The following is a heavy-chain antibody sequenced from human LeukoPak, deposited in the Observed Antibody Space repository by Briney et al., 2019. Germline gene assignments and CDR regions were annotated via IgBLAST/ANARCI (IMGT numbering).Heavy chain of an antibody. CDR2: INHSGST. CDR1: GGSISSSSYY. CDR3: ARRWIQLWQRYYFDY. D-gene: IGHD5-18*01. J-gene: IGHJ4*02. Sequence: SSETLSLTCTVSGGSISSSSYYWGWIRQPPGKGLEWVGEINHSGSTNYNPSLKSRVTISVDTSKNQFSLKLSSVTAADTAVYYCARRWIQLWQRYYFDYWGQGTLVTVSS. V-gene: IGHV4-39*07.